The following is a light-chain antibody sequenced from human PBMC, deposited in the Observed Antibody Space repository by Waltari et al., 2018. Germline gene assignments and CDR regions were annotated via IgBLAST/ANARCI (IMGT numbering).Light chain of an antibody. V-gene: IGKV3-20*01. CDR1: QSVNGA. Sequence: SCRASQSVNGALAWDQQKPGHAPRLLIYHASNRATGIPDRFSGSGSGTDFSLTISRREPEDFAVYYCQHYLRLPVTFGQGTKVEI. J-gene: IGKJ1*01. CDR3: QHYLRLPVT. CDR2: HAS.